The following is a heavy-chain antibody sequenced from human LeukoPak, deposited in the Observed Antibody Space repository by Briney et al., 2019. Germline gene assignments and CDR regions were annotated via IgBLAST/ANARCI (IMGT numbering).Heavy chain of an antibody. CDR1: GGSFSGCY. V-gene: IGHV4-34*01. D-gene: IGHD2-2*01. Sequence: PSETLSLTCAVYGGSFSGCYWSWIRQPPGKGLEWIGEINHSGSTNYNPSLKSRVTISVDTSKNQFSLKLSSVTAADTAVYYCARDWAQHCSSTSCYGPFDYWGQGTLVTVSS. J-gene: IGHJ4*02. CDR2: INHSGST. CDR3: ARDWAQHCSSTSCYGPFDY.